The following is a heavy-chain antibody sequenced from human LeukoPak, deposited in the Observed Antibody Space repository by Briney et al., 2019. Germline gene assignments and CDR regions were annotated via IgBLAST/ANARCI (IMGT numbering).Heavy chain of an antibody. D-gene: IGHD6-19*01. V-gene: IGHV3-21*01. CDR3: ARDLGIAVAGTVLGFDY. CDR2: ISSSSYI. Sequence: PGGSLRLSCAASGFTFSSYSMNWVRQAPGKGLEWVSSISSSSYIYYADSVKGRFTISRDNAKNSLYLQMNSLRAEDTAVYYCARDLGIAVAGTVLGFDYWGQGTLVTVSS. CDR1: GFTFSSYS. J-gene: IGHJ4*02.